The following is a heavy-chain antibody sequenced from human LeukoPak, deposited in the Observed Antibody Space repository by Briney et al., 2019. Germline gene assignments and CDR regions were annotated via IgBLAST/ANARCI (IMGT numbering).Heavy chain of an antibody. CDR1: GGSVSSSSYY. CDR2: IYYSGIT. D-gene: IGHD3-22*01. J-gene: IGHJ5*02. Sequence: PSETLSLTCTVSGGSVSSSSYYWGWIRQPPGKGLEWIGSIYYSGITYYNPSLTSRVTISVDTSKNQFPLKLSSVTAADTAVYYCARHGGDYDPLKWFDPWGQGTLVTVSS. V-gene: IGHV4-39*01. CDR3: ARHGGDYDPLKWFDP.